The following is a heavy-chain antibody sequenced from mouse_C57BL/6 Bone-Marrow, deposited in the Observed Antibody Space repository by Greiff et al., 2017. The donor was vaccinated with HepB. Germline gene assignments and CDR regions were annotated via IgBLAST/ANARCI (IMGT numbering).Heavy chain of an antibody. Sequence: QVQLQQSGPELVKPGASVKISCKASGYAFSSSWMNWVKQRPGKGLEWIGRIYPGDGDTNYNGKFKGKATLTADKSSSTAYMQLSSLTSEDSAVYFCARLLLRSWYFDVWGTGTTVTVSS. V-gene: IGHV1-82*01. CDR2: IYPGDGDT. J-gene: IGHJ1*03. CDR3: ARLLLRSWYFDV. CDR1: GYAFSSSW. D-gene: IGHD1-1*01.